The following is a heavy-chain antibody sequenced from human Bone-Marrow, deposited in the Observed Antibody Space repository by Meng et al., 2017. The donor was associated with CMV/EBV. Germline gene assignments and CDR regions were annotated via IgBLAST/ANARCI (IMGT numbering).Heavy chain of an antibody. CDR2: SRVKVNSYPT. D-gene: IGHD5/OR15-5a*01. Sequence: GESLKISCATSGFTFSDHYMDWFRQAPGKGLEWVARSRVKVNSYPTEHAASVKGRFTISRDDLENSLYLQMNSLKTEDTAVYYCARGVHYYDMDVWGQGTMVTVSS. J-gene: IGHJ6*02. V-gene: IGHV3-72*01. CDR1: GFTFSDHY. CDR3: ARGVHYYDMDV.